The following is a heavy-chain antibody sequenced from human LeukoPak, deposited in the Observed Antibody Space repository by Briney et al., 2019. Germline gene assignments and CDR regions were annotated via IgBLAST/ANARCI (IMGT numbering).Heavy chain of an antibody. V-gene: IGHV3-30*02. CDR2: IRYDGSNK. Sequence: PGGSLRLSCAASGFTFSSYGIHWVRQAPGKGLEWVAFIRYDGSNKYYADSVKGRFTISRDNSKNTLYLQMNSLRAEDTAVYYCAKDLLTGPYYYYYGMDVWGQGTTVTVSS. D-gene: IGHD3-9*01. J-gene: IGHJ6*02. CDR3: AKDLLTGPYYYYYGMDV. CDR1: GFTFSSYG.